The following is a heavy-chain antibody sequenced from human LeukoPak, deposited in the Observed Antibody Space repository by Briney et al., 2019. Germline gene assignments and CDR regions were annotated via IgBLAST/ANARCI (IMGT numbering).Heavy chain of an antibody. D-gene: IGHD4-17*01. CDR1: GGTFSGYA. J-gene: IGHJ3*02. V-gene: IGHV1-69*13. CDR2: IIPMFGTT. CDR3: ARGGWLVGDYAAFDI. Sequence: SVKVSCKASGGTFSGYAISWVRQAPGQGLEWMGGIIPMFGTTNYAQKFQGRVTSIADESTSTAYMELSSLRSEDTAVYYCARGGWLVGDYAAFDIWGQGTMVTVSS.